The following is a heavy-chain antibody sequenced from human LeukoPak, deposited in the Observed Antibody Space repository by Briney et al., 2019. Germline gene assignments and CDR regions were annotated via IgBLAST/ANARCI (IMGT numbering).Heavy chain of an antibody. J-gene: IGHJ4*02. CDR2: IIPIFGTA. Sequence: GASVKVSCKASGGTFSSYAISWVRQAPGQGLEWMGGIIPIFGTANYAQKFQGRVTMTTDTSTSTAYMELRSLRSDDTAVYYCARSKDGPAAMTTFDYWGQGTLVTVSS. CDR1: GGTFSSYA. CDR3: ARSKDGPAAMTTFDY. D-gene: IGHD2-2*01. V-gene: IGHV1-69*05.